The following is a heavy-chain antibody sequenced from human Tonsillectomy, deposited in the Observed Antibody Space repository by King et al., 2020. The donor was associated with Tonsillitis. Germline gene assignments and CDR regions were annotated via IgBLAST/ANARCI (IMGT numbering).Heavy chain of an antibody. CDR3: AKVGALAGDY. J-gene: IGHJ4*02. V-gene: IGHV3-23*04. Sequence: VQLVESGGGWVQPGGSLRLSCAASGFTFSCYAMSWVRQAPGGGRELVSALCGRVGSTDFADSVKGRFTISRDNSKNTLYLQMNSLRAEDTAVYYCAKVGALAGDYWGQGTLVTVSS. CDR1: GFTFSCYA. CDR2: LCGRVGST. D-gene: IGHD3-16*01.